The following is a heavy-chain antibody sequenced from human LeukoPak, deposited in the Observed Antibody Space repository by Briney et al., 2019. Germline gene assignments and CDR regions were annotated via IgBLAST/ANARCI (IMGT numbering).Heavy chain of an antibody. J-gene: IGHJ4*02. Sequence: GASVKVPCKASGYTFTGYYMHWVRQAPGQGLEWMGWINPNSGGTNYAQKFQGRVTMTRDTSISTAYMELSRLRSDDTAVYYCARRRRNCGGDCYSDYWGQGTLVTVSS. CDR1: GYTFTGYY. CDR3: ARRRRNCGGDCYSDY. CDR2: INPNSGGT. D-gene: IGHD2-21*02. V-gene: IGHV1-2*02.